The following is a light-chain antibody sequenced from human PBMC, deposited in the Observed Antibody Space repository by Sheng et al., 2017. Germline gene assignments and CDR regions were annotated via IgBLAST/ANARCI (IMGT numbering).Light chain of an antibody. CDR1: QSVRWN. CDR3: QQYEDWRT. V-gene: IGKV3-15*01. Sequence: EVVMTQSPATLSVSPGERATLSCRASQSVRWNVAWYQQKPGQAPRLLINGASTRATGIPGRFSGSGSGTEFTLTISSLQSEDFAVYYCQQYEDWRTFGRGDQAGDQT. CDR2: GAS. J-gene: IGKJ2*01.